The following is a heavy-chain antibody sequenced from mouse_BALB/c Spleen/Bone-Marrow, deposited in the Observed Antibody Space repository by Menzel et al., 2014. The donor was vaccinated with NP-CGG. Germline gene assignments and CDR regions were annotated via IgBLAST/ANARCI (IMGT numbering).Heavy chain of an antibody. D-gene: IGHD2-4*01. CDR2: IDPANGNT. CDR1: GFNIKDTY. J-gene: IGHJ3*01. Sequence: VQLKQSGAEFVKPGASVKLSCTASGFNIKDTYMHWVKQRPEQGLEWIGRIDPANGNTKYDPKFQGKATITADTSSNTAYLQLSSLTSEDTAVYYCAVYDYEGFAYWGQGTLVTISA. CDR3: AVYDYEGFAY. V-gene: IGHV14-3*02.